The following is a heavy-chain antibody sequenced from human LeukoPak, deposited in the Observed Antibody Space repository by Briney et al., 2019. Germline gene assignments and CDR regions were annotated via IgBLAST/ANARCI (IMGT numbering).Heavy chain of an antibody. D-gene: IGHD7-27*01. CDR1: VFTFSNYA. Sequence: GVSLRLSCVASVFTFSNYAMNWVREAPGKGLKWVSGISGSGGRTYYADSVKGRFTISRDNAKNTLYLQMNSLRAEDTAMYYCAGSLGTLTEYWGQGTLVTVSS. CDR3: AGSLGTLTEY. CDR2: ISGSGGRT. V-gene: IGHV3-23*01. J-gene: IGHJ4*02.